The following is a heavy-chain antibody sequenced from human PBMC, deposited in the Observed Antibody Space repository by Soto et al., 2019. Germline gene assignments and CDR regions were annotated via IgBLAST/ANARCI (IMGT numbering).Heavy chain of an antibody. Sequence: SETLSLTCPVSGGTISSYYWSWIRQPPGKGLEWIGYIYYSGSTNYNPSLKSRVTISVDTSKNQFSLKLSSVTAADTAVYYCARGYSSSEPYYYYYMDVWGKGTTVTVSS. CDR3: ARGYSSSEPYYYYYMDV. D-gene: IGHD6-6*01. CDR1: GGTISSYY. V-gene: IGHV4-59*08. J-gene: IGHJ6*03. CDR2: IYYSGST.